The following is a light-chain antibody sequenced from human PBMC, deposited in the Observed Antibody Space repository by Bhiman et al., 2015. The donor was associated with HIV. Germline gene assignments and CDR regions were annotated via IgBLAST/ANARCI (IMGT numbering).Light chain of an antibody. V-gene: IGLV2-14*03. CDR1: SSDVGGYNY. CDR2: DVS. J-gene: IGLJ1*01. Sequence: QSALTQPRSVSGSPGQSVTISCTGTSSDVGGYNYVSWYQQHPGKGPKLMIYDVSNRPSGVSNRFSGSKSGNTASLTISGLQAEDEADYYCSSLTSSLTYVFGTGTNVTVL. CDR3: SSLTSSLTYV.